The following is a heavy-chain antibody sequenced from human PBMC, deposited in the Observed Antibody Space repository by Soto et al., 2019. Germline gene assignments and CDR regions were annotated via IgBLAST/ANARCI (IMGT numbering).Heavy chain of an antibody. D-gene: IGHD3-22*01. J-gene: IGHJ4*02. CDR1: GFTFSSYG. Sequence: QVHLVESGGGVVQPGRSLRLSCAAAGFTFSSYGMHWVRQAPGKGLEWVAVIWYDGSNKYYADSLKGRFTIYRDNSKKTLYVHVKSLRAEDTAVYFCARDDYDSSGYYYVDFLGQGTLVTVSS. CDR3: ARDDYDSSGYYYVDF. V-gene: IGHV3-33*01. CDR2: IWYDGSNK.